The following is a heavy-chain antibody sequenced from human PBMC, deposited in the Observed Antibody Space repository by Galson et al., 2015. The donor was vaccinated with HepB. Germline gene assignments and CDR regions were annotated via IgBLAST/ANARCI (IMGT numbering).Heavy chain of an antibody. CDR1: GFTFRSYA. CDR3: ARGYESNSRQSPDTEWFQH. CDR2: IGGSGGKT. Sequence: SLRLSCAASGFTFRSYAMNWVRQAPGKGPEWVSAIGGSGGKTHHADSVKGRFTISRDDSKNTLYLQMNSLRAEDTAVYYCARGYESNSRQSPDTEWFQHWGQGTLVTVSS. D-gene: IGHD3-22*01. V-gene: IGHV3-23*01. J-gene: IGHJ1*01.